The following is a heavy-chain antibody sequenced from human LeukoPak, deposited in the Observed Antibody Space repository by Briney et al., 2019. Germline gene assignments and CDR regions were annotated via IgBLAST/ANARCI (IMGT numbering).Heavy chain of an antibody. J-gene: IGHJ4*02. D-gene: IGHD6-19*01. CDR3: ARLPYSSGG. Sequence: LSETLSLTCTVSGYSISSGYYWGWIRQPPGRGLEWIGSIYHSGSTYYNPSLKSRVTISVDTSKNQFSLKLSSVTAADTAVYYCARLPYSSGGWGQGTLVTVSS. V-gene: IGHV4-38-2*02. CDR1: GYSISSGYY. CDR2: IYHSGST.